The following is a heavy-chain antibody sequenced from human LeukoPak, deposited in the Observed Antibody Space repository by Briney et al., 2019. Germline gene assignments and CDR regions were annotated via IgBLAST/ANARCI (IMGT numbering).Heavy chain of an antibody. D-gene: IGHD3-3*01. Sequence: SETLSLTCTVSGGSISSGSYYWSWIRQPAGKGLEWIGRIYTSGSTNYNPSLKSRVTISVDTSKNQFSLKLSSVTAADTAVYYCARAPRFLEWFDYYYYMDVWGKGTTVTVSS. V-gene: IGHV4-61*02. CDR1: GGSISSGSYY. CDR3: ARAPRFLEWFDYYYYMDV. J-gene: IGHJ6*03. CDR2: IYTSGST.